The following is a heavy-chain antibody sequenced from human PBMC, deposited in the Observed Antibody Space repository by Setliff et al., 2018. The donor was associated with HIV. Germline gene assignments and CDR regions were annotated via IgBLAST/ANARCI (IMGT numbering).Heavy chain of an antibody. J-gene: IGHJ5*01. V-gene: IGHV5-10-1*01. CDR2: IDPVDSST. CDR3: ARHFGYNPGWFDS. CDR1: GYNFPGYW. D-gene: IGHD3-10*01. Sequence: GESLKISCKGSGYNFPGYWISWVRQMPGKGLEWMGRIDPVDSSTNYSPSFQGHVTISADKSISSASLHWSSLRTSDTAIYYCARHFGYNPGWFDSWGQGTLVTVSS.